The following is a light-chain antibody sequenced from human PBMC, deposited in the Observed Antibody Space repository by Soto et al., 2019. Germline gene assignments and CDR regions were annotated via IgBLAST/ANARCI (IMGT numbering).Light chain of an antibody. V-gene: IGKV3-15*01. Sequence: EVVMTQSPATLSVSPGEGATLSCRASQSVDSKFAWYQQKSGQAPRILIFGVSTRANGVPARFSGSGSGTDFSLTISSLESEDSAVYYCQQYSDWPPDYTFGQGTKVEIK. CDR3: QQYSDWPPDYT. CDR2: GVS. CDR1: QSVDSK. J-gene: IGKJ2*01.